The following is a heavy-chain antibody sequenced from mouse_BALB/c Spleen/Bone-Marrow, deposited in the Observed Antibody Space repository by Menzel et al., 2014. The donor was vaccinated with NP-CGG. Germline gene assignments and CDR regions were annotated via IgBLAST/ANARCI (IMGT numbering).Heavy chain of an antibody. CDR1: GYPFSSYW. V-gene: IGHV1-80*01. CDR2: IYPGDGET. CDR3: ARKYGDY. D-gene: IGHD2-10*02. Sequence: QVQLQQSGAELVRPGSSVKISCKASGYPFSSYWMSWVKQRPGQGLEWIGQIYPGDGETNYNGKFKGNATLTADKSSSTAYMQLISLISEDSAVYFCARKYGDYWGQGTTLTVSS. J-gene: IGHJ2*01.